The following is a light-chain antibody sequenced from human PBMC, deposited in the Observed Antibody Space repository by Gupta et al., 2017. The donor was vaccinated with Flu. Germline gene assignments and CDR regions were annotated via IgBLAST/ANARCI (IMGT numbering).Light chain of an antibody. J-gene: IGLJ1*01. CDR1: NNDVGAHNY. V-gene: IGLV2-14*01. CDR2: EVR. CDR3: SSYTSRTTLDV. Sequence: QSGLTQPASVSGSPGQSITISCTGTNNDVGAHNYVSWYQNHPGEGPKLIVYEVRFRPSGVSDRFSGSKSGNTASLTISGLQAEDEADYYCSSYTSRTTLDVFGTGTKVTVL.